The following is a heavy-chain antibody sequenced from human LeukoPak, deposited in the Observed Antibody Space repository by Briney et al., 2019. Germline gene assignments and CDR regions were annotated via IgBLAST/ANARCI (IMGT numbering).Heavy chain of an antibody. CDR2: IYYSGTT. CDR3: ARGQFRSDYYGGANYYSMDV. CDR1: GDSISSYY. V-gene: IGHV4-59*08. D-gene: IGHD3-3*01. Sequence: SETLSLTCTVSGDSISSYYWSWIRQPPGKGLEWIGTIYYSGTTRYNPSLKSRVTMSVDTSKNQFSLELNSVTAADTAVYFCARGQFRSDYYGGANYYSMDVWGKGTTVTVSS. J-gene: IGHJ6*03.